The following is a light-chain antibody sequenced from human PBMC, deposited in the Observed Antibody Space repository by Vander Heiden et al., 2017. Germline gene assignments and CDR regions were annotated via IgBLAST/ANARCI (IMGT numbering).Light chain of an antibody. J-gene: IGKJ4*01. CDR1: QDITKY. Sequence: DIQMTQSPSFLSAAVIDRVTLTCQASQDITKYLNCYQQKPGKAPQLLIYDASNLETGVPSRFSGGGSGTDFTLTISSLQPEDIGTYFCQQYEKLPLTFGGGTKVE. CDR2: DAS. V-gene: IGKV1-33*01. CDR3: QQYEKLPLT.